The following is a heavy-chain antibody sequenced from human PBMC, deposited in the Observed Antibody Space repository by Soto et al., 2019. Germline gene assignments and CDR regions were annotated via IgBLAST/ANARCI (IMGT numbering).Heavy chain of an antibody. CDR2: ISSSSSYI. Sequence: EVQLVESGGGLVKPGGSLGLSCAASGFTFSSYSMNWVRQAPGKGLEWVSSISSSSSYIYYADSVKGRFTISRDNATNSLYLQMNRLRAEDTAVYYCAREVREDAFDIWGQGTMVTVSS. J-gene: IGHJ3*02. CDR1: GFTFSSYS. CDR3: AREVREDAFDI. V-gene: IGHV3-21*01. D-gene: IGHD3-10*01.